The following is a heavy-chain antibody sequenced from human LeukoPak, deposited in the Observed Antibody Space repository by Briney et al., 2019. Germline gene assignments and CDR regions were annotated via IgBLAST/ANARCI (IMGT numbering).Heavy chain of an antibody. CDR1: AFTFSSYA. CDR3: GTLYGPGETYEY. D-gene: IGHD3-16*01. V-gene: IGHV3-23*01. Sequence: GGSLRLSCAASAFTFSSYAMSWVRQAPGKGLEWVSSISGSGGSTYYADSVKGRFTISRDNSKNTLYLQMNSLRAEDTAVYYCGTLYGPGETYEYWGQGTRVSVSS. CDR2: ISGSGGST. J-gene: IGHJ4*02.